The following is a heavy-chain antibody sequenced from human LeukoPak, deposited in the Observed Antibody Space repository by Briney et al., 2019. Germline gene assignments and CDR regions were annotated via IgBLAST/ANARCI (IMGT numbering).Heavy chain of an antibody. CDR2: INWNGGST. J-gene: IGHJ4*02. Sequence: PGGSLRLSCAASGFTFDDYGMNWVRQSPGKGLEWVSGINWNGGSTGYADSVKGRFTISRDNAKNSLYLQMNSLRAEDTALYYCARNFGGGDSSGPYSWGQGTQVTVSS. CDR1: GFTFDDYG. D-gene: IGHD3-22*01. V-gene: IGHV3-20*04. CDR3: ARNFGGGDSSGPYS.